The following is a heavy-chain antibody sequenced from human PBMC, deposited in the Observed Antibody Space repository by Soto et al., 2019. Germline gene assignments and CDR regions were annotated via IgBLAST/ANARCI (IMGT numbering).Heavy chain of an antibody. CDR1: GGSISSSSYY. CDR2: IYYSGST. Sequence: KTSETLSLTCTVSGGSISSSSYYWGWIRQPPGKGLEGIGSIYYSGSTYYNPSLKSRVTISVATSKNQFSLKLSSVTAADTAVYYWERHGGELWLPAYYYYGMDVWGQGTTVTVSS. J-gene: IGHJ6*02. V-gene: IGHV4-39*01. D-gene: IGHD5-18*01. CDR3: ERHGGELWLPAYYYYGMDV.